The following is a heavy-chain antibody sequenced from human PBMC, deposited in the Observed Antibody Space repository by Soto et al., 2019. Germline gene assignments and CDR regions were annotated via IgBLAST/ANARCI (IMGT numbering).Heavy chain of an antibody. V-gene: IGHV1-2*04. CDR1: GYTFTGYY. J-gene: IGHJ4*02. CDR2: INPNSGGT. CDR3: ARSKWQLVPYFDY. D-gene: IGHD6-6*01. Sequence: ASVKVSCKASGYTFTGYYMHWVRQAPGQGLEWMGWINPNSGGTNYAQKFQGWVTMTRDTSISTAYMELSRLRSDDTAVYYCARSKWQLVPYFDYWGQGTLVTVS.